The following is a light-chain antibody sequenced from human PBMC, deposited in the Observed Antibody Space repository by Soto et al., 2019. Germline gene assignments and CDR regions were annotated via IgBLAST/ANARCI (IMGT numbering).Light chain of an antibody. Sequence: EMVLTQSPVTLSLSPGARDTLFCRASQGVRSSLAWYQQKPGQAPRLVIYDASDRAAGIPARFSGSGSGTVFTLTISRLAPEDFAVYYCKQRGNWPLTCGGGTKVEIK. V-gene: IGKV3-11*01. CDR2: DAS. CDR3: KQRGNWPLT. J-gene: IGKJ4*01. CDR1: QGVRSS.